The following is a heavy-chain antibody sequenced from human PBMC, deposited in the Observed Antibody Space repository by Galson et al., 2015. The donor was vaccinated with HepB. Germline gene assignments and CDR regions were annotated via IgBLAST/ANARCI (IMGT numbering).Heavy chain of an antibody. CDR2: INTNTGNP. CDR1: GYTFTSTA. J-gene: IGHJ1*01. CDR3: ARGQCSGISCSGRHYFQH. V-gene: IGHV7-4-1*02. D-gene: IGHD2-15*01. Sequence: SVKVSCKASGYTFTSTAMNWVRQAPGQGLEWMGWINTNTGNPTYAQGFTGRFVFSLDTSVSTAYLQINSLQAEDTAVYYCARGQCSGISCSGRHYFQHWGQGTLVTASS.